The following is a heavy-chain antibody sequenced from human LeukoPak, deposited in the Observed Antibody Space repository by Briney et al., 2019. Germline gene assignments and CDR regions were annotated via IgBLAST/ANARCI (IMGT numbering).Heavy chain of an antibody. Sequence: ASVKVSCKASGYTFTSYDINWVRQATGQGLEWMGWMNPNSGNTGYAQKFQGKVTMTRNTSISTAYMELSSLRSEDTAVYYCASRYGDYEGFYGMDVWGQGTTVTVSS. CDR2: MNPNSGNT. CDR1: GYTFTSYD. D-gene: IGHD4-17*01. V-gene: IGHV1-8*01. CDR3: ASRYGDYEGFYGMDV. J-gene: IGHJ6*02.